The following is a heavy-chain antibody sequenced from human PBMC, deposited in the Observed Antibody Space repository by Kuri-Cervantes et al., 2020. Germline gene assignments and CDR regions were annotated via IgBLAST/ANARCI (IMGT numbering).Heavy chain of an antibody. D-gene: IGHD3-3*01. CDR3: AKDLEYDLTNWFDP. CDR2: IYYSGST. J-gene: IGHJ5*02. V-gene: IGHV4-31*03. CDR1: GGSISSGGYY. Sequence: LRLSCTVSGGSISSGGYYWSWIRQHPGKGLEWIGYIYYSGSTYYNPSLKSRVTVSVDTSKNQFSLKLSSVTAADTAVYYCAKDLEYDLTNWFDPWGQGTRVTVSS.